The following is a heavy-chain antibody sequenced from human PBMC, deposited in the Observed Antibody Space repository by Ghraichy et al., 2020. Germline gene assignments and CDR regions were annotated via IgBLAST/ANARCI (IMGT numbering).Heavy chain of an antibody. CDR2: MYPDSRER. Sequence: GGSLRLSCVVSGLTLSNFWMGWVRQAPGKGLEWVADMYPDSRERYYGDSVKGRFTISRDNAKNTLFLQMNSLRAEDTAVYFCARDPFHGAVDVWGHGTLVTVSS. CDR3: ARDPFHGAVDV. V-gene: IGHV3-7*03. J-gene: IGHJ4*01. CDR1: GLTLSNFW. D-gene: IGHD1-26*01.